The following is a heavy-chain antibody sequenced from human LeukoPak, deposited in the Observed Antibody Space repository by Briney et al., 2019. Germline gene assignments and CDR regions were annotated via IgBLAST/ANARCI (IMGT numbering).Heavy chain of an antibody. CDR3: AREAVDGSIDAFDI. Sequence: SETLSLTCSVSGGSIINYYWSWIRQPPGKGLEWIGYIYYSGSTNYNPSLKSRVTISVDTSKNQFSLKLSSVTAADTAVYYCAREAVDGSIDAFDIWGQGTMVTVSS. CDR1: GGSIINYY. D-gene: IGHD2-15*01. V-gene: IGHV4-59*12. J-gene: IGHJ3*02. CDR2: IYYSGST.